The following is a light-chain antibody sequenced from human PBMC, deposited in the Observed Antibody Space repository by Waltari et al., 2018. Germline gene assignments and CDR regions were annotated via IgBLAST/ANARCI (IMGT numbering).Light chain of an antibody. V-gene: IGKV4-1*01. Sequence: DIVMTQSPDSPAVSLGERATNHCKSRQSVLYSSNNKNYLAWYQQKPGQPPKLLIYWASTRESGVPDRFSGSGSGTDFTLTISSLQAEDVAVYYCQQYYSTPPTFGGGTKVEI. CDR2: WAS. CDR1: QSVLYSSNNKNY. CDR3: QQYYSTPPT. J-gene: IGKJ4*01.